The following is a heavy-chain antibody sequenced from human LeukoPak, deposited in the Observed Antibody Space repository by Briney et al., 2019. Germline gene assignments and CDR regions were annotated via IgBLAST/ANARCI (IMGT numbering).Heavy chain of an antibody. J-gene: IGHJ3*02. Sequence: GSLRLSCAASGFTFSSYWMHWVRQAPGKGLVWVSRINSDGSSTSYADSVKGRFTISRDNAKNTLYLQMNSLRAEDTAVYYCAKTGDYGPTHDAFDIWGQGTRVTVSS. CDR1: GFTFSSYW. CDR3: AKTGDYGPTHDAFDI. D-gene: IGHD4-17*01. V-gene: IGHV3-74*01. CDR2: INSDGSST.